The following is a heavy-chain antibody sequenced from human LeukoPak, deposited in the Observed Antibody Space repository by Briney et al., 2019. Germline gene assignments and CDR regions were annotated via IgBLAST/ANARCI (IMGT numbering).Heavy chain of an antibody. D-gene: IGHD3-22*01. V-gene: IGHV3-30*04. Sequence: GGSLRLSCAASGFAFSSYAMHWVRQAPGKGLEWVAIISYDGIIEDYSDSVKGRFTISRDNFKNTLILQMNSLRDDDTAVYYCARDVITMIASAGFDPWGQGTLVTVSS. CDR3: ARDVITMIASAGFDP. J-gene: IGHJ5*02. CDR2: ISYDGIIE. CDR1: GFAFSSYA.